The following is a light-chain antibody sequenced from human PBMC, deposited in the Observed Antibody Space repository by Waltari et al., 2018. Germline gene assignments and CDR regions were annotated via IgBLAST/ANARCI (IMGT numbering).Light chain of an antibody. CDR3: HTRGTGLYV. J-gene: IGLJ1*01. CDR2: VNRDGRP. CDR1: SGHSNNA. Sequence: QLVLTQSSSATASLGASVKLTCTLSSGHSNNAIAWHQQQPEKGPRYLMKVNRDGRPSKGDGIPDRFAGSSSGAERYLTISSLQSEDEADYYCHTRGTGLYVFGPGTKVTVL. V-gene: IGLV4-69*01.